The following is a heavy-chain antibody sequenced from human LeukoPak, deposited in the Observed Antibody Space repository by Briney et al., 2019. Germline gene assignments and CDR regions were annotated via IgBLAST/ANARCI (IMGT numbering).Heavy chain of an antibody. J-gene: IGHJ4*02. V-gene: IGHV1-2*02. D-gene: IGHD3-3*01. CDR1: GYTFTSYD. CDR3: ARVRNYDFWSGYAY. Sequence: ASVKVSCKASGYTFTSYDINWVRQATGQGLEWMGWINPNSGGTNYAQKFQGRVTMTRDTSVSTAYMELSRLRSDDTAVYYCARVRNYDFWSGYAYWGQGTLVTVSS. CDR2: INPNSGGT.